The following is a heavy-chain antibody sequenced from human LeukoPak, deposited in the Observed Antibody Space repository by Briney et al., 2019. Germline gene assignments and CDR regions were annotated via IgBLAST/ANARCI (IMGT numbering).Heavy chain of an antibody. J-gene: IGHJ3*02. CDR1: GGTFSSYA. D-gene: IGHD4-23*01. CDR3: ARVKVETGHAFDI. V-gene: IGHV1-69*06. CDR2: IIPIFGTA. Sequence: SVKVSCKASGGTFSSYAISWVRQAPGQGLEWMGGIIPIFGTANYAQKFQGRVTITADKSTSTAYMELSSLRSEDTAVYYCARVKVETGHAFDIWGQGTMVTVSS.